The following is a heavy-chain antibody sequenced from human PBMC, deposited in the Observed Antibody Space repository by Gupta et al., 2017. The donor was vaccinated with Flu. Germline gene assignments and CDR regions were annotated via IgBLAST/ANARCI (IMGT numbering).Heavy chain of an antibody. CDR2: INWNGGST. Sequence: EVQLVESGGGVVRPGGSLRLSCEASGFAFDDYGMSWVLQAPGKGLEGVSGINWNGGSTGYADSVKGRVTISRDNAKNSLYLQMNSLRAEDTALYHCAREGVVSGWYDILDYWGQGTLVTVSS. J-gene: IGHJ4*02. CDR1: GFAFDDYG. CDR3: AREGVVSGWYDILDY. V-gene: IGHV3-20*01. D-gene: IGHD6-19*01.